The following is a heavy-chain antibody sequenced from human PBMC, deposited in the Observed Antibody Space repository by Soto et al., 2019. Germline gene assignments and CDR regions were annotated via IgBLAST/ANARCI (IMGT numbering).Heavy chain of an antibody. Sequence: QVPLVQSGAEMKKPGASVKVSCKASGYSFTSKGIAWVRQAPGQGPEWMGWISVHNGNAYYAQKFQDRATLTTDTSTSRAYPELRSLTSAETAVYYCARRRDYFGNNAFYYDFDHSGQGTHVPISS. D-gene: IGHD3-22*01. V-gene: IGHV1-18*01. CDR3: ARRRDYFGNNAFYYDFDH. CDR2: ISVHNGNA. J-gene: IGHJ4*02. CDR1: GYSFTSKG.